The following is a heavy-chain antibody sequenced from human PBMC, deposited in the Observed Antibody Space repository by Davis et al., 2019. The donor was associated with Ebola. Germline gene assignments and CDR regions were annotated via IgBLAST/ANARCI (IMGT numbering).Heavy chain of an antibody. CDR1: GYTLTELS. J-gene: IGHJ6*02. V-gene: IGHV1-24*01. CDR3: ATRFRDIVVVPADSFYYYYYGMDV. CDR2: FDPEDGET. D-gene: IGHD2-2*01. Sequence: AASVKVSCKVSGYTLTELSMHWVRQAPGKGLEWMGGFDPEDGETIYAQKFQGRVTMTEDTSTDTAYMELSSLGSEDTAVYYCATRFRDIVVVPADSFYYYYYGMDVWGQGTTVTVSS.